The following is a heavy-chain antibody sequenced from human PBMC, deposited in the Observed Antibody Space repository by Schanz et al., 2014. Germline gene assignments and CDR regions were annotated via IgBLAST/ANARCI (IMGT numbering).Heavy chain of an antibody. CDR1: GFTFSTFA. J-gene: IGHJ2*01. CDR3: GRAGTGMAGWYFEL. CDR2: ISNNGDST. V-gene: IGHV3-64D*06. Sequence: EVQLLDSGGGLVQPGGSLRLSCSASGFTFSTFAMHWVRQAPGKGLEYISAISNNGDSTYYADSVKGRFTISRDNSKNTLFLQMSSLRVDDMAVYYCGRAGTGMAGWYFELWGRGTLVTVSS. D-gene: IGHD5-18*01.